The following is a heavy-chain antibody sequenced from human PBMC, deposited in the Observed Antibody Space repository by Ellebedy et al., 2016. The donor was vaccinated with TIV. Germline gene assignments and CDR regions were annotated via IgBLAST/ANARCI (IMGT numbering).Heavy chain of an antibody. CDR1: GYTFTSYG. CDR3: ARENYDFWSGLIRSYNWFDP. Sequence: ASVKVSCXASGYTFTSYGISWVRQAPGQGLEWMGWISAYNGNTNYAQKLQGRVTMTTDTSTSTAYMELRSLRSDDTAVYYCARENYDFWSGLIRSYNWFDPWGQGTLVTVSS. J-gene: IGHJ5*02. CDR2: ISAYNGNT. D-gene: IGHD3-3*01. V-gene: IGHV1-18*01.